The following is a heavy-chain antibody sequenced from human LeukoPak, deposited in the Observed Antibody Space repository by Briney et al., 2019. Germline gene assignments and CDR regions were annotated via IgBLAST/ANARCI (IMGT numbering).Heavy chain of an antibody. CDR2: ISTTSIYI. V-gene: IGHV3-21*04. D-gene: IGHD2-2*02. Sequence: GGSLRLSCAASGFTFSSYSMNWVRQAPGKGLEWVSSISTTSIYIFYADSVKGRFTISRDNSKNTLFLQVNSLRAEDTAIYYCAARDCSGSSCYRFDHWGQGTLITVSS. CDR3: AARDCSGSSCYRFDH. CDR1: GFTFSSYS. J-gene: IGHJ4*02.